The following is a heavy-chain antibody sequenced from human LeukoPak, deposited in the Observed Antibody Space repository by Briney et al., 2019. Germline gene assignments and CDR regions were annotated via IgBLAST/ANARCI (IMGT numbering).Heavy chain of an antibody. CDR3: AGSAGQDFDY. CDR1: GFTFSYYE. V-gene: IGHV3-48*03. J-gene: IGHJ4*02. D-gene: IGHD6-25*01. CDR2: ISNSGATI. Sequence: PGGSLRLSCAASGFTFSYYEMNWVRQAPGKGLEWVSYISNSGATIYYADSVKGRFTISRDNAKSSLFLQMNSLRAEDTGVYYCAGSAGQDFDYWGQGTLVTVSS.